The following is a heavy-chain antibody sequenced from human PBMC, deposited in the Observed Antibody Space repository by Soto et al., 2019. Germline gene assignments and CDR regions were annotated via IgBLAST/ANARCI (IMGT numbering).Heavy chain of an antibody. D-gene: IGHD3-3*01. V-gene: IGHV1-18*01. CDR3: ARDAPPPELRFLEWHNYDYNGMDV. J-gene: IGHJ6*02. Sequence: QVQVVQSGDEVKETGASVRVSCKTSGYSFTAYGISWVRQAPGQGLEWMGWISCYNGKTKYAQKVQGRATMPTDPSTSTGYMEVRSLRSDDPAIYSWARDAPPPELRFLEWHNYDYNGMDVWGQGTTVTVSS. CDR2: ISCYNGKT. CDR1: GYSFTAYG.